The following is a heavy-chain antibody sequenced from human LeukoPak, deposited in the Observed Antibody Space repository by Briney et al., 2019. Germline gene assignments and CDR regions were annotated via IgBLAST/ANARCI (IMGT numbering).Heavy chain of an antibody. CDR2: LQSDSTT. J-gene: IGHJ4*02. V-gene: IGHV3-66*01. Sequence: PGGSLRLSCGASGLTVSSKDMSWVRQAPGKGLEWVSVLQSDSTTYYADSVKGRFTISRDISKNTLYLQMNSLRVEDTAVYYCARGLYYGSGGYYFDNWGQGTLVTVSS. D-gene: IGHD3-10*01. CDR3: ARGLYYGSGGYYFDN. CDR1: GLTVSSKD.